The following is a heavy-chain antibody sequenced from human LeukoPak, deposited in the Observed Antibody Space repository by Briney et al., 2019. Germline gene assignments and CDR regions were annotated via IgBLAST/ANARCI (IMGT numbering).Heavy chain of an antibody. CDR3: ATSQTTSGRYGNAFDI. CDR1: GFTFSSYW. J-gene: IGHJ3*02. D-gene: IGHD6-19*01. V-gene: IGHV3-7*01. CDR2: IKQDGSEK. Sequence: SGGSLRLSCAASGFTFSSYWMSWVRQVPGEGLEWVANIKQDGSEKYYVDSVKGRFTISRDNAKNSLYLQMNSLRAEDTALYYCATSQTTSGRYGNAFDIWGQGTMVTVSS.